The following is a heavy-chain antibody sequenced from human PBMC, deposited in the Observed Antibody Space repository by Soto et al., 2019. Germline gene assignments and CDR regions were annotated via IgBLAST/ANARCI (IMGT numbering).Heavy chain of an antibody. CDR1: GGSVSSGSYY. CDR3: ARRTAMVIYDY. V-gene: IGHV4-61*01. D-gene: IGHD5-18*01. CDR2: IYYSGST. J-gene: IGHJ4*02. Sequence: SETLSLTCTVSGGSVSSGSYYWSWIRQPPGKGLEWIGYIYYSGSTNYNPSLKSRVTISVDTSKNQFSLKLSSVTAADTAVYYCARRTAMVIYDYWGQGTLVTVSS.